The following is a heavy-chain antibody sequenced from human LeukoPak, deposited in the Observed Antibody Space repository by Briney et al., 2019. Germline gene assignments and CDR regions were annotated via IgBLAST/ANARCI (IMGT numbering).Heavy chain of an antibody. CDR1: GYTFTSYG. CDR3: ARDFYGDYGPDYFDY. J-gene: IGHJ4*02. D-gene: IGHD4-17*01. V-gene: IGHV1-18*04. Sequence: ASVKVSCKASGYTFTSYGISWVRQAPGQGLEWMGWISAHNGNTNYAQKLQGRVTMTTDTSTSTAYMELRSLRSDDTAVYYCARDFYGDYGPDYFDYWGQGTLVTVSS. CDR2: ISAHNGNT.